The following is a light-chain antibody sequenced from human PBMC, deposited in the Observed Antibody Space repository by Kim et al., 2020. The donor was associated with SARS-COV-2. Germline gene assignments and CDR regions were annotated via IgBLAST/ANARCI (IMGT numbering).Light chain of an antibody. Sequence: GQKVTIACSGSSANIGNNYVSWYQQLPGTAPKLRVYDNNKRPSGIPDRFSGSKSGTSATLGITGLQTGDEADYYCGTWDSSLSAGVFRGGTQLTVL. CDR1: SANIGNNY. CDR3: GTWDSSLSAGV. V-gene: IGLV1-51*01. CDR2: DNN. J-gene: IGLJ3*02.